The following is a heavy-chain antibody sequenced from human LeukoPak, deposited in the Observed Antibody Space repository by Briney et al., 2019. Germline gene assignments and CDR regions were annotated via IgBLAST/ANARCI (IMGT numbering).Heavy chain of an antibody. V-gene: IGHV4-59*12. D-gene: IGHD6-13*01. CDR1: GGSISSYY. J-gene: IGHJ4*02. CDR2: VYYSGTT. Sequence: SETLSLTCTVSGGSISSYYWSWIRQPPGKGLEWIGHVYYSGTTSQNPSLRSRVTISIDTSKNQFSLKLRSVTAADTAVYYCARGRQLVVADYWGQGTLVTVSS. CDR3: ARGRQLVVADY.